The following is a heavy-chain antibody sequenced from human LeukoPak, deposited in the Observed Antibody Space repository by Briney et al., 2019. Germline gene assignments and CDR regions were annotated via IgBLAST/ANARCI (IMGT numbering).Heavy chain of an antibody. J-gene: IGHJ4*02. CDR1: GFTFSSYS. D-gene: IGHD3-10*01. CDR3: AREGFGSGSYYPLVY. V-gene: IGHV3-21*01. Sequence: PGGSLRLSCAASGFTFSSYSMNWVRQAPGKGLEWVSSISSSSSYIYYADSVKGRFTISRGNAKNSLYLQMNSLRAEDTAVYYCAREGFGSGSYYPLVYWGQGTLVTVSS. CDR2: ISSSSSYI.